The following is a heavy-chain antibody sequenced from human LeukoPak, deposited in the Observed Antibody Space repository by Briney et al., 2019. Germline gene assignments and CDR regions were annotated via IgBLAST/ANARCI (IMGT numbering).Heavy chain of an antibody. CDR3: AKDHIVVVVAATLFFDY. V-gene: IGHV3-23*01. D-gene: IGHD2-15*01. Sequence: PGGALRLSCADSGFTFSSYAMSWVRQAPGKGLEWVSAISGSGGSTYYADSVKGRFTISRDNSKNTLYLQMNSLRAEDTAVYYCAKDHIVVVVAATLFFDYWGQRTLVSVSS. CDR2: ISGSGGST. CDR1: GFTFSSYA. J-gene: IGHJ4*02.